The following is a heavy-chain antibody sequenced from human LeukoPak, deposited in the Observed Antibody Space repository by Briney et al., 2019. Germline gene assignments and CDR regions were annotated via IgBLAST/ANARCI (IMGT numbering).Heavy chain of an antibody. D-gene: IGHD5-12*01. V-gene: IGHV4-39*01. Sequence: SETLSLTCTVSGGSISSSSYYWGWIRQPPGKGLEWIGSIYYSGSTYYNPSLKSRVTISVDTSKNQFSLKLSSVTAADTAVYYCASYPQVVARVVDWYFDLWGRGTLVTVSS. CDR2: IYYSGST. CDR1: GGSISSSSYY. J-gene: IGHJ2*01. CDR3: ASYPQVVARVVDWYFDL.